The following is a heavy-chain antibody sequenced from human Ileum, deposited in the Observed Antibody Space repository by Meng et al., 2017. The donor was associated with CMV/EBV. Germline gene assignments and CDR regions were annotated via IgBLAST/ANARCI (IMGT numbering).Heavy chain of an antibody. CDR2: ISYDGSNK. CDR1: GFTFSSYA. CDR3: ARGRGYCSSTSCYNYYYGMDV. D-gene: IGHD2-2*02. Sequence: GESLKISCAASGFTFSSYAMHWVRQAPGKGLEWVAVISYDGSNKYYADSVKGRFTISRDNSKNTLYLQMNSLRAEDTAVYYCARGRGYCSSTSCYNYYYGMDVWGQGTTVTVSS. J-gene: IGHJ6*02. V-gene: IGHV3-30-3*01.